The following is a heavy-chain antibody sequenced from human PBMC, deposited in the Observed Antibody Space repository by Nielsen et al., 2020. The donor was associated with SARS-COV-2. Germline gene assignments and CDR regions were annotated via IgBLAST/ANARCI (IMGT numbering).Heavy chain of an antibody. CDR2: IIPIFGTA. J-gene: IGHJ3*02. CDR3: ARVTLNDTFDI. CDR1: GGTFSSYA. V-gene: IGHV1-69*06. Sequence: SVQVSCKASGGTFSSYAISWVRQAPGQGLEWMGGIIPIFGTANYAQKFQGRVTITADKSTSTAYMELSSLRSEDTAVYYCARVTLNDTFDIWGQGSMVTVSS.